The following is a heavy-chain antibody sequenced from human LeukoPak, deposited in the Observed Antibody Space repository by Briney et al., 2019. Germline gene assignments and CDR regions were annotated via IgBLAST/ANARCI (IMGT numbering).Heavy chain of an antibody. Sequence: SETLSLTCAVFGGSFSGYYWNWIRQPPGKGLEWIGQINPSRNTNYNPSLKSRVTISVDTSKKQFSLKLSSVTAADTAVYYCARRVGRYFGERAYYYYYMDVWGKGTTVTISS. D-gene: IGHD3-10*01. CDR1: GGSFSGYY. V-gene: IGHV4-34*01. CDR2: INPSRNT. J-gene: IGHJ6*03. CDR3: ARRVGRYFGERAYYYYYMDV.